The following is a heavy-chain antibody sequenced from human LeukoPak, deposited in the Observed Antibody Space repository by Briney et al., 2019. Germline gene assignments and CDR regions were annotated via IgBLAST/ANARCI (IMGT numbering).Heavy chain of an antibody. J-gene: IGHJ4*02. CDR2: INQDGIEK. CDR3: ARVVVQNLNYFDY. D-gene: IGHD2-15*01. V-gene: IGHV3-7*01. CDR1: GFTFSSYW. Sequence: GGSLRLSCAASGFTFSSYWMTWVRQAPGKGLEWVANINQDGIEKYYVDSVKGRFTLSRDNAKNSLYLQMNSLRAEDTAVYYCARVVVQNLNYFDYWGQGTLVTVSS.